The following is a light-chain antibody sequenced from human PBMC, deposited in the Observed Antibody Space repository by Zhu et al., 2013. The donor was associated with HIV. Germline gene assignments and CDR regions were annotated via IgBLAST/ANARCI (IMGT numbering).Light chain of an antibody. CDR1: QSLSRTY. V-gene: IGKV3-20*01. CDR3: HQYDSSMYT. CDR2: GAS. Sequence: EIVLTQSPGTLSLSPGERATLSCRASQSLSRTYVAWYQQKPGQAPRLLIHGASSRATGIPDRFSGSGSGTDFTLTISRVEPEDFALYYCHQYDSSMYTFGQGTKLEIK. J-gene: IGKJ2*01.